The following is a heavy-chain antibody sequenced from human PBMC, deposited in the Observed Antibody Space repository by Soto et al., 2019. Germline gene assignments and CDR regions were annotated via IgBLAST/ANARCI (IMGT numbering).Heavy chain of an antibody. V-gene: IGHV4-30-4*01. CDR2: IYHGGTT. Sequence: LSLTCSVSGGSISSGYYYWSWIRQPPGKGLEWIGNIYHGGTTFYNPPLKSRITISVDTSNNQFSLKLTSVTAADTAVYYCARVHVMVVAGSTFDYWGHGTLVTV. D-gene: IGHD6-19*01. J-gene: IGHJ4*01. CDR3: ARVHVMVVAGSTFDY. CDR1: GGSISSGYYY.